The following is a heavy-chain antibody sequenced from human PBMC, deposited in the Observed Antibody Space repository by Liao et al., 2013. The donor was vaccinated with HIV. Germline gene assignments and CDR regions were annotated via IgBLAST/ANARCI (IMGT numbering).Heavy chain of an antibody. CDR1: GGPFTGYY. Sequence: QVQLQQWGAGLLKPSETLSLTCAVYGGPFTGYYWSWIRQPPGKGLEWIGSIYRSGRTYYNPSLQSRLTTSVDRSKNQFSLKLRSVTAADTAVYFCARDTALEGGRFDPWGQGTLVTVSS. D-gene: IGHD2-21*02. CDR3: ARDTALEGGRFDP. CDR2: IYRSGRT. V-gene: IGHV4-34*01. J-gene: IGHJ5*02.